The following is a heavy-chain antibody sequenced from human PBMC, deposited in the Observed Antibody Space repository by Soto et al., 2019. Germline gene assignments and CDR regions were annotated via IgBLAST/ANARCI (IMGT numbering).Heavy chain of an antibody. CDR2: IYHSGST. V-gene: IGHV4-30-2*01. J-gene: IGHJ4*02. CDR3: ARERGPHYFDY. Sequence: SATLSLTCAVSGGSISSGGYSWSWIRQPPGKGLEWIGYIYHSGSTYYNPSLKSRVTISVDRSKNQFSLKLSSVTAADTAVYYCARERGPHYFDYWGQGTLVTVS. CDR1: GGSISSGGYS.